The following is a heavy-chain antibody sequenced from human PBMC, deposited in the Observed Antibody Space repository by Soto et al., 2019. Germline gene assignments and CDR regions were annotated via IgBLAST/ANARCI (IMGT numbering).Heavy chain of an antibody. CDR1: GFTFSSYA. J-gene: IGHJ4*02. CDR2: ISGSGGST. V-gene: IGHV3-23*01. CDR3: AKDAPCQWLAKRVYFDY. Sequence: EVQLLESGGGLVQPGGSLRLSCAASGFTFSSYAMSWVRQAPGKGLEWVSAISGSGGSTYYADSVKGRFTISRDNSMNTLYLQMNSLRAEDTAVYYCAKDAPCQWLAKRVYFDYWGQGTLVTVSS. D-gene: IGHD6-19*01.